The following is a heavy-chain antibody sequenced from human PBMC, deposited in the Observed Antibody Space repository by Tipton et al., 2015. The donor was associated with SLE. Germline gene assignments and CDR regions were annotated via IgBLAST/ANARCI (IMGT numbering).Heavy chain of an antibody. CDR1: GDSIGTGNYY. Sequence: TLSLTCTVSGDSIGTGNYYWSWIRQPAGKGLDWIGRIYPSVSTNYNPSLKSQVTMSIDTSKNQFSLILSSVAAADTAVYYCARGPGSKSGEAFDIWGQGTMVTVSS. V-gene: IGHV4-61*02. CDR2: IYPSVST. D-gene: IGHD1-26*01. CDR3: ARGPGSKSGEAFDI. J-gene: IGHJ3*02.